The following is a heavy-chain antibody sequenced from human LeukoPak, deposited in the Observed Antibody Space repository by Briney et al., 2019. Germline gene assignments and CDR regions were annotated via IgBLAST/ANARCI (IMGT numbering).Heavy chain of an antibody. D-gene: IGHD5-12*01. V-gene: IGHV3-48*04. Sequence: GGSLRLSCADSGVTFSVYSMNWVRQAPGKGLEWVSYINSGSTTTYYADSVKGRLTISRDNAQNSLFLQMNSLRAEDTAVYYCARVLDTVATSRPFDYWGQGTLVTVSS. CDR3: ARVLDTVATSRPFDY. J-gene: IGHJ4*02. CDR2: INSGSTTT. CDR1: GVTFSVYS.